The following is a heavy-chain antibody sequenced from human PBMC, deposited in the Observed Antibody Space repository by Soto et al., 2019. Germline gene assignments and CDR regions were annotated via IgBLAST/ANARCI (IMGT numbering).Heavy chain of an antibody. V-gene: IGHV4-34*01. D-gene: IGHD3-10*01. CDR3: ARGGRLTMVRGVKNWFDP. CDR1: GGSFSGYY. J-gene: IGHJ5*02. CDR2: NNHSGST. Sequence: SETLSLTCAVYGGSFSGYYWSWIRQPPGKGLEWIGENNHSGSTNYNPSLKSRVTISVDTSKNQFSLKLSSVTAADTAVYYCARGGRLTMVRGVKNWFDPWGQGTLVTVS.